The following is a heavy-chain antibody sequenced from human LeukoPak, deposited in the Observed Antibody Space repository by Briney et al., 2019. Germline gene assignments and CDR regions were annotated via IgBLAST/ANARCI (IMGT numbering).Heavy chain of an antibody. J-gene: IGHJ4*02. CDR3: ARHFGPRLTAAVHF. CDR1: GGSFSGYY. Sequence: PSETLSLTCAVYGGSFSGYYWSWIRQPPGKGLEWIGEINHSGSTNYNPSLKSRVTISVDTSKNQFSLKLSSVTAADTAVYYCARHFGPRLTAAVHFWGQGTLVTVSS. D-gene: IGHD6-13*01. CDR2: INHSGST. V-gene: IGHV4-34*01.